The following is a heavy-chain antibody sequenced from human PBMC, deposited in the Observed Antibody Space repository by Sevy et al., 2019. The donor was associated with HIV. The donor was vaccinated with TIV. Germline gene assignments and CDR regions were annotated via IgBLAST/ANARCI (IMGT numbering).Heavy chain of an antibody. CDR1: GGSISSGNYL. CDR3: ARNFDY. CDR2: VHYSGRT. J-gene: IGHJ4*02. Sequence: SETLSLTCTVSGGSISSGNYLWSWIRQTPGKGLEWIGTVHYSGRTYYNPSLKSRVTISEDTSMNQFSLNLNSVTAADTAVYFCARNFDYWGQGTLVTVSS. V-gene: IGHV4-39*01.